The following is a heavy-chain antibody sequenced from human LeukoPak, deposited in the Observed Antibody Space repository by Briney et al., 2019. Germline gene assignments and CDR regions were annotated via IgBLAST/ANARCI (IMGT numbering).Heavy chain of an antibody. CDR2: IIPIFGIA. CDR3: ATHYYDSSGYYYPWDY. V-gene: IGHV1-69*04. D-gene: IGHD3-22*01. J-gene: IGHJ4*02. Sequence: GASVKVSCKASGGTFSSYAISWVRQAPGQGLEWMGRIIPIFGIANYAQKFQGRVTITADKSTSTAYMELSSLRSEDTAVYYCATHYYDSSGYYYPWDYWGREPWSPSPQ. CDR1: GGTFSSYA.